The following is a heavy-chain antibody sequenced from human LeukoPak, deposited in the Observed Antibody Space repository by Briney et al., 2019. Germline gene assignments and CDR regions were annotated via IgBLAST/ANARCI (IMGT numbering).Heavy chain of an antibody. Sequence: GGSLRLSCAASGFTVSNFGMSWVRQAPGTGLEWVSTITGIGGTTYYAESVRGRFTISRDNSKNTLYLQMNTPRADDTAVYYCARLQYTSTSSAAINWGQGTLVTVSS. D-gene: IGHD6-13*01. V-gene: IGHV3-23*01. CDR2: ITGIGGTT. J-gene: IGHJ1*01. CDR1: GFTVSNFG. CDR3: ARLQYTSTSSAAIN.